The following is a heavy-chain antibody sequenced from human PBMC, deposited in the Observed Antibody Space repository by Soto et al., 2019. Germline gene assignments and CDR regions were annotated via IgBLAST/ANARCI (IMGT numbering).Heavy chain of an antibody. J-gene: IGHJ4*02. Sequence: GGSLRLSCAASGFSFSSYGMHWVRQAPGKGLEWVAIIWFDGNKRYYAESVKGRFTVSRDNSKNTMYLQMTSLRVEDTAVYYCARDSCGVTNCYGHFDFWGQGSLVTVSS. D-gene: IGHD2-2*01. CDR3: ARDSCGVTNCYGHFDF. CDR2: IWFDGNKR. V-gene: IGHV3-33*01. CDR1: GFSFSSYG.